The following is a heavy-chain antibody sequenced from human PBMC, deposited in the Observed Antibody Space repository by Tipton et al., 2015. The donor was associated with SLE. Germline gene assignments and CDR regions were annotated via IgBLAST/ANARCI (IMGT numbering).Heavy chain of an antibody. V-gene: IGHV3-74*01. Sequence: SLRLSCAASGFGFSDYWLYWVRRAPGKGLVWVSRLDHGGNNIGYAGSVKGRFTDSRDNARNTLYLEMNSLRAEDTAVYYCARETTVTTRAGYFDLWGRGTLVTVSS. CDR3: ARETTVTTRAGYFDL. CDR1: GFGFSDYW. J-gene: IGHJ2*01. CDR2: LDHGGNNI. D-gene: IGHD4-17*01.